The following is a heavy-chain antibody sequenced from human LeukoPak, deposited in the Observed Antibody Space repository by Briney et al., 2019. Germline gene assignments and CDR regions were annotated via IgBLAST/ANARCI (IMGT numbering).Heavy chain of an antibody. CDR2: ISYDGNIK. CDR1: GFTFGSYA. V-gene: IGHV3-30*04. Sequence: GGSLRLSCAASGFTFGSYAMHWVRQAPGKGLEWVAVISYDGNIKYYTDSVKGRFTISRDNSKNTLYLQMNSLRAEDTAVYYCARDYLMGGTTGKAFDIWGQGTMVTISS. J-gene: IGHJ3*02. CDR3: ARDYLMGGTTGKAFDI. D-gene: IGHD1-26*01.